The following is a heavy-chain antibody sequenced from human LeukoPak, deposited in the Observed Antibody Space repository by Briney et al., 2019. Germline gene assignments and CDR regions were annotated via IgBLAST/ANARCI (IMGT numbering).Heavy chain of an antibody. CDR1: GYTFTTYD. D-gene: IGHD4-23*01. V-gene: IGHV1-8*01. Sequence: ASVKVSCKSSGYTFTTYDINWVRQATGQGLEWMGWMNPNSGNTGYAQKFQGRVTMTRNTSISTAYMELSSLRSEDTAVYYCARGPNKSDGGNSGSAWFDPWGQGTLVTVSS. CDR3: ARGPNKSDGGNSGSAWFDP. CDR2: MNPNSGNT. J-gene: IGHJ5*02.